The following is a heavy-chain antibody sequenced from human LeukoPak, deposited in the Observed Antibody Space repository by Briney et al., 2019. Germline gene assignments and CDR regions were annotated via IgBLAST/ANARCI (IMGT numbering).Heavy chain of an antibody. CDR2: SRYKADSYTA. CDR1: GFTFSDSF. D-gene: IGHD6-13*01. CDR3: ATSSWYRLAY. J-gene: IGHJ4*02. Sequence: GGSLRLSCAASGFTFSDSFMSWVRQAPGKGLEWVGRSRYKADSYTAEYAASVKGRFTISRDESKNSLYLQISSLETEDAAVYYCATSSWYRLAYWGQGSLITVSS. V-gene: IGHV3-72*01.